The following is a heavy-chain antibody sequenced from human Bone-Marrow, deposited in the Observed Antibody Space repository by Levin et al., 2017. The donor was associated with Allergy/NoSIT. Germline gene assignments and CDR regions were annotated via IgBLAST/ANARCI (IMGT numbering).Heavy chain of an antibody. Sequence: TGGSLRLSCAASGFTFSRFWMAWVRQTPGKGLEWVAKMKQDGSESFYVDSVKGRFTISRDNAENSLSLQMNSLRFEDTAVYYCAREATRGGDFDFWGQGTLVTVSS. CDR2: MKQDGSES. V-gene: IGHV3-7*01. CDR3: AREATRGGDFDF. CDR1: GFTFSRFW. D-gene: IGHD2-21*01. J-gene: IGHJ4*02.